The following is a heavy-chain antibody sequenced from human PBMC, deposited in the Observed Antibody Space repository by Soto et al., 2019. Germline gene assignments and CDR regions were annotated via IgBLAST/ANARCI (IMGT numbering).Heavy chain of an antibody. CDR1: GGTFSSYA. Sequence: QVQLVQSGAEVKKPGSSVKVSCKASGGTFSSYAISWVRQAPGQGLEWMGGIIPIFGTANYAQKFQGRVTITADESTSKAYMELSSLRSEDTAVYYCARDDGGVGATYGADAFDIWGQGTMVTVSS. J-gene: IGHJ3*02. D-gene: IGHD1-26*01. CDR2: IIPIFGTA. CDR3: ARDDGGVGATYGADAFDI. V-gene: IGHV1-69*01.